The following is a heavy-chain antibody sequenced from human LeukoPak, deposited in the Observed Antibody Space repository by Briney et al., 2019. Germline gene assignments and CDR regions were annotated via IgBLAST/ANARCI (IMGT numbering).Heavy chain of an antibody. D-gene: IGHD1-26*01. Sequence: SETLSLTCAVYGGSFSGYYWSWIRQPPGKGLEWIGEINHSGSTNYNPSLKSRVTISVDTSKNQFSLKLSSVTAADTAVYYCARDVYSGSYSPTQDLFDYWGQGTLVTVSS. CDR2: INHSGST. V-gene: IGHV4-34*01. CDR3: ARDVYSGSYSPTQDLFDY. J-gene: IGHJ4*02. CDR1: GGSFSGYY.